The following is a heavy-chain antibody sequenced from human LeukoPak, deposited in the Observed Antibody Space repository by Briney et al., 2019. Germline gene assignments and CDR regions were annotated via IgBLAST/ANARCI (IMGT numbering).Heavy chain of an antibody. D-gene: IGHD2-8*01. CDR3: ARDVYDAFDI. CDR1: GGSISSGSYY. J-gene: IGHJ3*02. V-gene: IGHV4-61*02. CDR2: IYTSGST. Sequence: PSQTLSLTXTVSGGSISSGSYYWSWIRQPAGKGLEWIGRIYTSGSTNYNPSLKSRVTISVDTSKNQFSLKLSSVTAADTAVYYCARDVYDAFDIWGQGTMVTVSS.